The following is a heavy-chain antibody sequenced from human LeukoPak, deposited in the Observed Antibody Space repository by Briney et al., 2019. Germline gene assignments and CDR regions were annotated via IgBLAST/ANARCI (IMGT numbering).Heavy chain of an antibody. J-gene: IGHJ3*02. CDR1: GFSFSTYW. D-gene: IGHD3-10*01. CDR3: ARYYGSGAFDI. V-gene: IGHV3-74*01. Sequence: PGGSLRLSCVASGFSFSTYWMHWVRQVPGKGLVWVSRINSDGSRTNYADSVKGRFTISRDNTKNTLYLQMNSLRAEDTAVYYCARYYGSGAFDIWGQGTMVTVSS. CDR2: INSDGSRT.